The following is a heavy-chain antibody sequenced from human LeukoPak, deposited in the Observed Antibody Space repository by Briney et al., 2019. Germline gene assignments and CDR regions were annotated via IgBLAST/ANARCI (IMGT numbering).Heavy chain of an antibody. CDR2: IYHSGST. Sequence: SETLSLTCSVSGGSITRYFWSWIRQLPGKGLEWIGYIYHSGSTTYSPSLKSRVTISVDTSKNEFSLKMTSVTSADTAVYYCARMGQEYSSSSFDYWGQGTLVTVSS. CDR1: GGSITRYF. D-gene: IGHD6-6*01. V-gene: IGHV4-59*01. CDR3: ARMGQEYSSSSFDY. J-gene: IGHJ4*02.